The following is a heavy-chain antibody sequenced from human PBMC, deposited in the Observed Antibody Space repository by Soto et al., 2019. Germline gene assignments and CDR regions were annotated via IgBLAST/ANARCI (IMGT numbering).Heavy chain of an antibody. V-gene: IGHV3-21*01. D-gene: IGHD3-22*01. CDR2: ISSSSSYI. J-gene: IGHJ4*02. CDR1: GFTFNTYS. CDR3: ARDPRPSYESSGYYVSAY. Sequence: GGSLRLSCAASGFTFNTYSMNWVRQAPGKGLEWVSFISSSSSYIYYADSVKGRFTISRDNAKNSLYLQMNSLRAEDTAVYYCARDPRPSYESSGYYVSAYWGQGTLVTVYS.